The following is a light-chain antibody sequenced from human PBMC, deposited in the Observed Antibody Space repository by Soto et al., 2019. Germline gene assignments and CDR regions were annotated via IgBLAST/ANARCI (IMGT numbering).Light chain of an antibody. V-gene: IGKV1-5*01. CDR2: DAS. J-gene: IGKJ1*01. Sequence: GDRVTITCRASQSISSWLAWYQQKPGKAPKFLIYDASNLESGVPSRFSGSGSGTEFTLTISSLQPDDFATYYCQQYNSYSEAFGQGTKVDI. CDR3: QQYNSYSEA. CDR1: QSISSW.